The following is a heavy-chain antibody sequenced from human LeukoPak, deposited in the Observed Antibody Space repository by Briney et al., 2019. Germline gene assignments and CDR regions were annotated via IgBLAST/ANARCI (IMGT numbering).Heavy chain of an antibody. J-gene: IGHJ5*02. CDR3: ARGGGGIVVVTAIRHYNWFDP. CDR2: INPNSGGT. CDR1: GYISTGYY. Sequence: RASVKVSCKASGYISTGYYMHWVRQAPGQGLEWMGRINPNSGGTNYAQKFQGRVTMTRDTSTSTVYMELSSLRSEDTAVYYCARGGGGIVVVTAIRHYNWFDPWGQGTLVTVSS. D-gene: IGHD2-21*02. V-gene: IGHV1-2*02.